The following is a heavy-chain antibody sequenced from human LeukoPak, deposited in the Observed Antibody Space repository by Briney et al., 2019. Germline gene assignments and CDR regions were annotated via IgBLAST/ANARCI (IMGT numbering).Heavy chain of an antibody. V-gene: IGHV3-30*18. Sequence: SGGSLRLSCAASGFTFSSYGMHWVRQAPGKGLEWVAVISYDGSNKYYADSVKGRFTISRDNSKNTLYLQMNSLRAEDTAVYYCAKEGGTAMVSPYWGQGTLVTVSS. D-gene: IGHD5-18*01. CDR1: GFTFSSYG. J-gene: IGHJ4*02. CDR3: AKEGGTAMVSPY. CDR2: ISYDGSNK.